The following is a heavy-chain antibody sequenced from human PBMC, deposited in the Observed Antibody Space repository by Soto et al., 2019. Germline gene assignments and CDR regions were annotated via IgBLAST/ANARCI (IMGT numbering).Heavy chain of an antibody. J-gene: IGHJ6*03. D-gene: IGHD6-13*01. V-gene: IGHV4-4*02. CDR2: IYHSGST. CDR1: SGSISSSNW. CDR3: ARGRWYGYYYYMDV. Sequence: SETLSLTCAVSSGSISSSNWWSWVRQPPGKGLEWIGEIYHSGSTNYNPSLKSRVTISVDKSKNQFSLKLSSVTAADTAAYYCARGRWYGYYYYMDVWGKGTTVTVAS.